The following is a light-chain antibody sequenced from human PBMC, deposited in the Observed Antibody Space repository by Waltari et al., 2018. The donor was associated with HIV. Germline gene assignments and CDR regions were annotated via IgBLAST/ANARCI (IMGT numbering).Light chain of an antibody. CDR1: SYNTGSRS. Sequence: QSVMTQPPSASGNPGPRVPIACSGTSYNTGSRSVNWYQHFPGTAPKLLIFTNDQRPSGVPDRFSASKSGTSASLSISGLHSGDEGVYYCSAWDVSLNGVVFGGGTKLTVL. CDR3: SAWDVSLNGVV. J-gene: IGLJ2*01. V-gene: IGLV1-44*01. CDR2: TND.